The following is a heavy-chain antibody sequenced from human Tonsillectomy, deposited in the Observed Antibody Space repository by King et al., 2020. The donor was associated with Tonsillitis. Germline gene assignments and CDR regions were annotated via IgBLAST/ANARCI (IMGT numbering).Heavy chain of an antibody. CDR3: AQVADASGGYSIDD. CDR2: ISSGGST. Sequence: VQLVESGGGLVQPGGSLRLSCAASGFTFKNYAMTWVRQAPGKGLDWVSHISSGGSTYYADSVKGRFTISRDKSKNTLYLQMNSLRAEDTAVYYCAQVADASGGYSIDDWGQGALVTVSS. CDR1: GFTFKNYA. J-gene: IGHJ4*02. V-gene: IGHV3-23*04. D-gene: IGHD3-10*01.